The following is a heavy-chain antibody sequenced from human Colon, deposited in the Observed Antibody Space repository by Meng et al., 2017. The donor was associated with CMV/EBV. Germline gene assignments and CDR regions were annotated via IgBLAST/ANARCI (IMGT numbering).Heavy chain of an antibody. CDR1: GGAIRGFY. J-gene: IGHJ4*02. CDR3: ARVRTRGYYFDF. CDR2: VYNSEST. V-gene: IGHV4-59*01. D-gene: IGHD2-2*01. Sequence: SETLSLTCTVSGGAIRGFYWNWIRQSPGKGLEWIGYVYNSESTNYNPSLKSRVTISEDTSKNQISLRLTSVTAADTAVYYCARVRTRGYYFDFWGQGTLVTVSS.